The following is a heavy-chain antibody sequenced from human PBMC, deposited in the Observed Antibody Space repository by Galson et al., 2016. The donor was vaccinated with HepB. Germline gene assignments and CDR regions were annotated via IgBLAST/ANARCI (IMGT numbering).Heavy chain of an antibody. CDR2: IYTGGDT. Sequence: SLRLSCAASGFTVSSHYMTWVRQAPGKGLEWVSLIYTGGDTYYADSVKGRFTLSRDHSKNTLYLQMNSLSGEDTAVDHCARGSSNSCYPSCYFEHWGQGILVTVSS. D-gene: IGHD2-2*01. CDR1: GFTVSSHY. J-gene: IGHJ4*02. V-gene: IGHV3-53*01. CDR3: ARGSSNSCYPSCYFEH.